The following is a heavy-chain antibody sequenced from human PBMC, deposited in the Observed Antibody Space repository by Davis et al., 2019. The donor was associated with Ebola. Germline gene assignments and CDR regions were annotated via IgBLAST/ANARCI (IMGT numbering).Heavy chain of an antibody. J-gene: IGHJ3*02. CDR3: AKDTSNIWFDI. V-gene: IGHV3-23*01. CDR2: LGTSADT. CDR1: GFTLSSYW. Sequence: GESLKISCAASGFTLSSYWMLWVRQAPGKGLEWVSTLGTSADTYYADSVKGRFTISRDNSKNTLYLQMNGLRVEDTAIYYCAKDTSNIWFDIWGQGTNVTVSS. D-gene: IGHD1-26*01.